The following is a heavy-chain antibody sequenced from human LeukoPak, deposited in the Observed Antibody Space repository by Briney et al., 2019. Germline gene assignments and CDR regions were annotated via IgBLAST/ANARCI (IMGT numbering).Heavy chain of an antibody. CDR1: GFTFSSYS. V-gene: IGHV3-48*01. CDR2: ISSTSSNI. Sequence: GGSLRLSCEGSGFTFSSYSMNWVRQAPGKGLEWVSYISSTSSNIYYADSVKGRFTISRDNAKSSLYLQMSSLKAEDTAVYYCARSSSGWYFAYWGQGTLVTVSS. D-gene: IGHD6-19*01. J-gene: IGHJ4*02. CDR3: ARSSSGWYFAY.